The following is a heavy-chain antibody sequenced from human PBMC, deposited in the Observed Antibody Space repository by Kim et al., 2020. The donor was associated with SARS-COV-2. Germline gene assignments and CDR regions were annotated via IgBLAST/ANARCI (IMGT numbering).Heavy chain of an antibody. CDR3: ARVVGPKGRQGAFDI. Sequence: SETLSLTCTVSGGSISSSSYYWGWILQPPGKGLEWIGSIYYSGSTYYNPSLKSRVTISVDTSKNQFSLKLSSVTAADTAVYYCARVVGPKGRQGAFDIWGQGTMVTVSS. J-gene: IGHJ3*02. CDR1: GGSISSSSYY. D-gene: IGHD1-26*01. V-gene: IGHV4-39*07. CDR2: IYYSGST.